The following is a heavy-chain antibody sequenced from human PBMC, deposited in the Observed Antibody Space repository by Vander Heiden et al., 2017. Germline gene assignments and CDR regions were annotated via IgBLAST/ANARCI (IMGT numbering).Heavy chain of an antibody. D-gene: IGHD2-2*03. J-gene: IGHJ6*02. V-gene: IGHV3-23*01. CDR3: AKGGWIDV. Sequence: DVQLLESGGDLVQPGGSLRLSCAASGFSFSTYEMSWVRQAPGKGLEWLSFISVSGDRTYYADSVRGRFTISRDNSKSTLYLQMNSLRAEDTAVYSCAKGGWIDVWGQGTTVTVSS. CDR1: GFSFSTYE. CDR2: ISVSGDRT.